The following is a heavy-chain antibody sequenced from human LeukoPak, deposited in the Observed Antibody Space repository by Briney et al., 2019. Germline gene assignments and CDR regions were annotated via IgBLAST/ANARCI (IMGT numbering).Heavy chain of an antibody. D-gene: IGHD5-18*01. V-gene: IGHV4-34*01. Sequence: PSETLSLTCAVYGGSFSGYYWSWIRQPPGKGLEWIGEINHSGSTNYNPSLKSRVTISVDTSKNQFSLKLSSVTAADTAVYYCATDPGRIQPPTGEYYYYMDVWGKGTTVTVSS. CDR2: INHSGST. J-gene: IGHJ6*03. CDR3: ATDPGRIQPPTGEYYYYMDV. CDR1: GGSFSGYY.